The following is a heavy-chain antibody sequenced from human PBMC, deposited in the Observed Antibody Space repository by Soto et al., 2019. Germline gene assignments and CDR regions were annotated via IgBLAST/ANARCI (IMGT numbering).Heavy chain of an antibody. V-gene: IGHV3-48*04. CDR2: ISTSSSNI. CDR3: ARDPPYSGYDYQFDY. D-gene: IGHD5-12*01. CDR1: GFTFSAFN. J-gene: IGHJ4*02. Sequence: EVQLVESGGGLVQLGGPLRLSLEASGFTFSAFNMNWVGQAPGKGREGVSYISTSSSNIYYADSVKGRFTISRDDAKSSLHLQMNSLRVEDTAVYYCARDPPYSGYDYQFDYWGQGTLVTVSS.